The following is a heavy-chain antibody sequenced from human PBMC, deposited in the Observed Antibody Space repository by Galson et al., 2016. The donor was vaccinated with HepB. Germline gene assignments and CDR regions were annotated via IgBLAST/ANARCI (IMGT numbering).Heavy chain of an antibody. CDR3: VKDHCKSITCERYNGFDP. J-gene: IGHJ5*02. Sequence: SLRLSCAGSGFTFSGYSMHWVRQAPGKGLEYVSSISSNGGSTYYADSVKGRFAISRDNSRSTLYLQMRSLIPEDTAVYYCVKDHCKSITCERYNGFDPWGQGTLVAVSS. CDR1: GFTFSGYS. V-gene: IGHV3-64D*06. D-gene: IGHD2/OR15-2a*01. CDR2: ISSNGGST.